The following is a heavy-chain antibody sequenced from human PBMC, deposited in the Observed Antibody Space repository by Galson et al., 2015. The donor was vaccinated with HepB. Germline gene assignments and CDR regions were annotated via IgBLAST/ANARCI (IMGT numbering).Heavy chain of an antibody. CDR2: ISYDGSNK. Sequence: SLRLSCAASGFTFSSYGMHWVRRAPGKGLEWVAVISYDGSNKYYADSVKGRFTISRDNSKNTLYLQMNSLRAEDTAVYYCAKDRVVGYSSSSRYGMDVWGQGTTVTVSS. J-gene: IGHJ6*02. CDR1: GFTFSSYG. V-gene: IGHV3-30*18. D-gene: IGHD6-6*01. CDR3: AKDRVVGYSSSSRYGMDV.